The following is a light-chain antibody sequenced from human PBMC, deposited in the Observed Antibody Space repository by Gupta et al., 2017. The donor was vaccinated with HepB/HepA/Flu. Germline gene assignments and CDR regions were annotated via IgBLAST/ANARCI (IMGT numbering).Light chain of an antibody. CDR2: KAS. CDR3: QQYNSYSPVT. Sequence: DIQMTHSPSTRSASVGDRVTITCRASQSISSWLAWYKQKPGKAPKLLIYKASILESGVPSRFSGSGSGTEFTLTISSLQPDDFATYYCQQYNSYSPVTFGQGTRLEIK. V-gene: IGKV1-5*03. J-gene: IGKJ5*01. CDR1: QSISSW.